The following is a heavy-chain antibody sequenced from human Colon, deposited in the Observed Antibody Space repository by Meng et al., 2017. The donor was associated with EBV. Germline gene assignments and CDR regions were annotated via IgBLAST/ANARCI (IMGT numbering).Heavy chain of an antibody. Sequence: VRLQVPGPGVVKPSGTLSPTCGVSGVSISSNIRWTWVRQPPGKGLEWIGDIDDSGSTNYNPSLNSRISISLDKSKNHFSLKVNSVTAADTAVYYCARGKQDAWELLAYWGQGALVTVSS. CDR2: IDDSGST. CDR1: GVSISSNIR. J-gene: IGHJ4*02. D-gene: IGHD1-26*01. V-gene: IGHV4-4*02. CDR3: ARGKQDAWELLAY.